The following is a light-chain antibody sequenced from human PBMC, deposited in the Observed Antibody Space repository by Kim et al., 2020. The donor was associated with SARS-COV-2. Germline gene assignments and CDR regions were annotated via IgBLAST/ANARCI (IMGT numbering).Light chain of an antibody. CDR3: QQYAYWRA. V-gene: IGKV3-15*01. Sequence: EIVMTQSPATLSLSPGERATLSCRASQSISSSLAWYQQKPGQAPRVLIYGASARATGIPARFSGSGSETEFTLTISNLQSEDFAVYYCQQYAYWRAFGQGTRLEIK. J-gene: IGKJ5*01. CDR2: GAS. CDR1: QSISSS.